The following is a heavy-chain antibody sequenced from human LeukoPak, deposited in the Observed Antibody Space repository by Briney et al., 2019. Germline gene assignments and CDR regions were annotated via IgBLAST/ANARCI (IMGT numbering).Heavy chain of an antibody. CDR1: GDSVSNNRVT. D-gene: IGHD2-8*02. CDR3: ARDQSWTTGFDI. Sequence: SQTLSLTCAIFGDSVSNNRVTWSWIRQSPPRGLEWLGRTYYTSEWYTAYAVSVKSRIIIIPDTSKNQFSLQLNSMTPEDTAVYFCARDQSWTTGFDIWGQGTMVTVSS. J-gene: IGHJ3*02. V-gene: IGHV6-1*01. CDR2: TYYTSEWYT.